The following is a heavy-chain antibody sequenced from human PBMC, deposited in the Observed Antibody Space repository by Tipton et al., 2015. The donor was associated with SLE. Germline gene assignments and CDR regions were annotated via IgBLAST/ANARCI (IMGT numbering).Heavy chain of an antibody. Sequence: QSGAEVKKPGSSVKVSCKASGGTFSSYAISWVRQAPGQGLEWMGGIIPIFGTANYAQKFQGRATITADESTSTAYMELSSLRSEDTALYYGARGGTLPGAFDIWGQGTMVTVSS. CDR2: IIPIFGTA. CDR3: ARGGTLPGAFDI. V-gene: IGHV1-69*01. D-gene: IGHD1-26*01. J-gene: IGHJ3*02. CDR1: GGTFSSYA.